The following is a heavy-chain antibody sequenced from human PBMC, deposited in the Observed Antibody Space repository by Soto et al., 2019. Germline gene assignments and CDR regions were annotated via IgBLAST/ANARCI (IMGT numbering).Heavy chain of an antibody. D-gene: IGHD5-12*01. J-gene: IGHJ6*02. V-gene: IGHV1-69*13. CDR2: IIPIFGTA. CDR1: GGTFSSYA. Sequence: ASVKVSCKASGGTFSSYAISWVRQAPGQGLEWMGGIIPIFGTANYAQKFQGRVTITADESTSTAYMELSSLRSEDTAVYYCARAPISLATTRYYYYGMDVWGQGTTVTVSS. CDR3: ARAPISLATTRYYYYGMDV.